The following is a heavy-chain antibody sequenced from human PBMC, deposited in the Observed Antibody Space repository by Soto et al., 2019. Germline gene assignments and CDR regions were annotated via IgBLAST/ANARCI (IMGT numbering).Heavy chain of an antibody. CDR1: GGSTSSDNY. CDR2: IYYSGNT. Sequence: QVQLQESGPGPVKPSQTLSLTCTVSGGSTSSDNYWSWIRQPPGKGLEWIGHIYYSGNTDYNPSLKSRLAISIDTSKNQFSLKLSSVTAADTAVYFCAREGGESSDGLYYFDSWGQGSLVTVSS. CDR3: AREGGESSDGLYYFDS. V-gene: IGHV4-30-4*01. J-gene: IGHJ4*02. D-gene: IGHD3-16*01.